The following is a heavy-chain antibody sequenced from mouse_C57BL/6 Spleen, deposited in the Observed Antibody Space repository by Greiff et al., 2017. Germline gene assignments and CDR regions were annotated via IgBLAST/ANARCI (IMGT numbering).Heavy chain of an antibody. CDR3: ARVGPSHFDY. J-gene: IGHJ2*01. CDR2: ISYDGSN. CDR1: GYSITSGYY. Sequence: EVKLMESGPGLVKPSQSLSLTCSVTGYSITSGYYWNWIRQFPGNKLEWMGYISYDGSNNYNPSLKNRISITRDTSKNQFFLKLNSVTTEDTATYYCARVGPSHFDYWGQGTTRTVSS. V-gene: IGHV3-6*01.